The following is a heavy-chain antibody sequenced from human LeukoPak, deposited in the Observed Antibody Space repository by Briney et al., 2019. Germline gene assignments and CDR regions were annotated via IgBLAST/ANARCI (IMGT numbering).Heavy chain of an antibody. CDR2: ISKGGSP. CDR3: AKGGRAVAGPDY. CDR1: GFTFSDYS. J-gene: IGHJ4*02. V-gene: IGHV3-23*01. Sequence: GGSLRLSCAASGFTFSDYSMGWVRLAPGKGLEWGSIISKGGSPYYAGSVKGRFTISRDDSKNTLYLQMNSLRAEDTAVYYCAKGGRAVAGPDYWGQGTLVTVSS. D-gene: IGHD6-19*01.